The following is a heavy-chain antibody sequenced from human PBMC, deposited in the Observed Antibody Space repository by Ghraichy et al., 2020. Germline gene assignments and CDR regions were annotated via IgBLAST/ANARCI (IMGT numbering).Heavy chain of an antibody. Sequence: ASVKVSYKVSGYTFSDYYLHWVRQAPGQGLEWMGRVNPDNGGTDDAQNSQNRVTISRDASMSTVYMEMRRLRSDDTAVYYCARQGVGLIRGYYYNLDVWGQGTTVTVSS. J-gene: IGHJ6*02. CDR3: ARQGVGLIRGYYYNLDV. CDR2: VNPDNGGT. V-gene: IGHV1-2*06. D-gene: IGHD3-10*01. CDR1: GYTFSDYY.